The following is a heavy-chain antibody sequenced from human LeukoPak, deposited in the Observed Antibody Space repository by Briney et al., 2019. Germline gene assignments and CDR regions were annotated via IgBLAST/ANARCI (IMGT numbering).Heavy chain of an antibody. CDR3: AKDPRLWGVAYFDY. J-gene: IGHJ4*02. CDR1: GFTFSSYA. D-gene: IGHD7-27*01. Sequence: PGGSLRLSCAASGFTFSSYAMSWVRQAPGKGLEWVSVISGSGGSAYYADSVKGRFTISRDNSKNTLYLQMNSLRAEDTAVYYCAKDPRLWGVAYFDYWGQGTLVTVSS. CDR2: ISGSGGSA. V-gene: IGHV3-23*01.